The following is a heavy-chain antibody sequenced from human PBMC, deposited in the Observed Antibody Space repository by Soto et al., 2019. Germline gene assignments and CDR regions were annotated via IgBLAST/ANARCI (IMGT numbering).Heavy chain of an antibody. V-gene: IGHV3-30-3*01. D-gene: IGHD6-19*01. Sequence: GGSLRLSCAASGFTFSSYAMHWDRQAPGKGLEWVAVISYDGSNKYYADSVKGRFTISRDNSKNTLYLQMNSLRAEDTAVYYCARVVAVASTAQDYYYGMDVWGQGTTVTVSS. CDR3: ARVVAVASTAQDYYYGMDV. CDR1: GFTFSSYA. J-gene: IGHJ6*02. CDR2: ISYDGSNK.